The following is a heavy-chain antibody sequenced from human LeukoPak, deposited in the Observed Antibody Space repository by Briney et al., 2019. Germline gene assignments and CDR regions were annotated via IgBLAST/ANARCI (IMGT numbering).Heavy chain of an antibody. J-gene: IGHJ4*02. CDR1: GGSVSSSTYY. V-gene: IGHV4-39*01. Sequence: PSQTLSLTCTVSGGSVSSSTYYWGWIRQPPGKGLEWIGNIYYSGSTYYNPSLTSRVTMSVDTSNNQFSLKMHSVTAADTAVYYCERLSKGRFFDYIFAYWGQGTLVTVSS. CDR3: ERLSKGRFFDYIFAY. CDR2: IYYSGST. D-gene: IGHD3-9*01.